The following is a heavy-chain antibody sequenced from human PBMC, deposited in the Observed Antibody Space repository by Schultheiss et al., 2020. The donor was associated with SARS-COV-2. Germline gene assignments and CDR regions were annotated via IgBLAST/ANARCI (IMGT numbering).Heavy chain of an antibody. V-gene: IGHV4-61*08. CDR1: GGSISSGGYY. CDR2: IYYSGST. CDR3: ARDPRVAGDRWSAFDI. D-gene: IGHD2-21*02. J-gene: IGHJ3*02. Sequence: SETLSLTCTVSGGSISSGGYYWSWIRQHPGKGLEWIGYIYYSGSTNYNPSLKSRVTISVDTSKNQFSLKLSSVTAADTAVYYCARDPRVAGDRWSAFDIWGQGTMVTVSS.